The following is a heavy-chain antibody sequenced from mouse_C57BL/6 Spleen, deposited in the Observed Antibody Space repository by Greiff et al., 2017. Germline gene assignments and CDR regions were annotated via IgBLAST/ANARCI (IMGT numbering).Heavy chain of an antibody. J-gene: IGHJ4*01. CDR2: INPNNGGT. V-gene: IGHV1-26*01. Sequence: VQLQQSGPELVKPGASVKISCKASGYTFTDYYMNWVKQSHGKSLEWIGDINPNNGGTSYNQKFKGKATLTVDKSSSTAYMELRSLTSEDSAVYYCARSKNYDYDDYAMDYWGQGTSVTVSS. D-gene: IGHD2-4*01. CDR3: ARSKNYDYDDYAMDY. CDR1: GYTFTDYY.